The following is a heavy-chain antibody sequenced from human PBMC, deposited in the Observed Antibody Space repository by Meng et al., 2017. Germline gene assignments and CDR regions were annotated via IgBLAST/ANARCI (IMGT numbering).Heavy chain of an antibody. J-gene: IGHJ6*02. CDR2: ISGSGGST. V-gene: IGHV3-23*01. CDR1: GFTFSSYA. Sequence: ESLKISCAASGFTFSSYAMSWVRQAPGKGLEWVSAISGSGGSTYYADSVKGRFTISRDNSKNTLYLQMNSLRAEDTAVYYCAKDLGGSYYYYGMDVWGQGTTVTVSS. D-gene: IGHD1-26*01. CDR3: AKDLGGSYYYYGMDV.